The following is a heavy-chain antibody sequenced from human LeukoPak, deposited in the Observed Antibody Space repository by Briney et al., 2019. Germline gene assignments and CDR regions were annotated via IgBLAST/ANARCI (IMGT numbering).Heavy chain of an antibody. D-gene: IGHD1-1*01. CDR3: ARQLELFDY. CDR2: IYTSGST. J-gene: IGHJ4*02. Sequence: SQTLSLTCTVSGGSISSGSYYWSWIRQPAGKGLEWIGRIYTSGSTNYNPSLKSRVTISVDTSKNQFSLKLSSVTAADTAVYYCARQLELFDYWGQGTLVTVSS. CDR1: GGSISSGSYY. V-gene: IGHV4-61*02.